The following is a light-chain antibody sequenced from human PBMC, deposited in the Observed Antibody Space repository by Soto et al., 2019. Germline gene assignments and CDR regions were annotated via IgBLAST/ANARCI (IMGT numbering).Light chain of an antibody. CDR2: GAS. Sequence: VLTQSPCPRSLSPGERATLSCRASQSVSSSYLAWYQQKPGQAPRLLIYGASSTATGIPDRFGGSWSGTDFTLTISRLEPEDAAVYYCQQYGSSGTFGQGTKVDIK. V-gene: IGKV3-20*01. CDR3: QQYGSSGT. CDR1: QSVSSSY. J-gene: IGKJ1*01.